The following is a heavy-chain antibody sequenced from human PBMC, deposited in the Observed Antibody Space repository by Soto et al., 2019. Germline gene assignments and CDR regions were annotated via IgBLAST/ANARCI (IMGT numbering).Heavy chain of an antibody. Sequence: PSETLSLTCTVSGDSISSGDYYWSWIRQPPGKGLEWIGCIYYSGNTYYNPSLRSRLTISLDTSKSQFSLNLNSVTAADTAVYYCASGLSGDKVDQWGQGTLVTVSS. CDR2: IYYSGNT. D-gene: IGHD2-21*01. CDR3: ASGLSGDKVDQ. J-gene: IGHJ4*02. CDR1: GDSISSGDYY. V-gene: IGHV4-30-4*01.